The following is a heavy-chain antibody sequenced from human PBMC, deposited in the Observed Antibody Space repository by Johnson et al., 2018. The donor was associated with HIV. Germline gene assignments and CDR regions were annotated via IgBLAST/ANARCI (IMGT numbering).Heavy chain of an antibody. J-gene: IGHJ3*02. Sequence: VQLVESGGGLVKPGGSLRLFCAASGFTFSDYYMNWIRQTPGKGLEWVSVISGSGGGTYYADSVKGRFTISRDNSKNTLYLQLNSLRAEDTAVFYCAKHLSTLVDAFDSWGQGTMVTVSS. CDR1: GFTFSDYY. D-gene: IGHD3-16*01. V-gene: IGHV3-23*04. CDR3: AKHLSTLVDAFDS. CDR2: ISGSGGGT.